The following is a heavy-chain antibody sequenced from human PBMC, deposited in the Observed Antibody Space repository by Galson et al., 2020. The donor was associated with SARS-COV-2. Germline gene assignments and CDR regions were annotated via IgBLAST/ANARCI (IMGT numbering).Heavy chain of an antibody. J-gene: IGHJ5*02. V-gene: IGHV3-13*01. CDR3: ARDSGSPGWFDP. D-gene: IGHD3-22*01. Sequence: GESLKISCAASGFTFSSYDMHWVRQATGKGLEWVSAIGTAGDTYYPGSVKGRFTISRENAKNSLYLQMNSLRAGDTAVYYCARDSGSPGWFDPWGQGTLVTVSS. CDR1: GFTFSSYD. CDR2: IGTAGDT.